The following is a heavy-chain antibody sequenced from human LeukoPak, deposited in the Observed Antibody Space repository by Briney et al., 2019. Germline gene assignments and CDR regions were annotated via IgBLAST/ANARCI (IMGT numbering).Heavy chain of an antibody. D-gene: IGHD6-13*01. CDR2: IYYSGST. V-gene: IGHV4-59*08. CDR3: AIHIYCSWVRAFDI. Sequence: SETLSLTCTVSGGSINSYHRSWIRQPPGKGLEWIGYIYYSGSTNYNPSLKSRLTISVDTPKKQFSLKLSSVDAADTAVYDCAIHIYCSWVRAFDIWGQGTMVTVS. CDR1: GGSINSYH. J-gene: IGHJ3*02.